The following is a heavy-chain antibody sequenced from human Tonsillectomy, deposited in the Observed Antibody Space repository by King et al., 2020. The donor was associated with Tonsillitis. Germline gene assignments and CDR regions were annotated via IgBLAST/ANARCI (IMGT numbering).Heavy chain of an antibody. J-gene: IGHJ3*02. CDR1: GFIFRNYA. V-gene: IGHV3-30-3*01. CDR2: ISYYGPYK. Sequence: VQLVESGGGVVQPGGSLRLSCAASGFIFRNYAMHWVRQSPGKGPEWVAFISYYGPYKYYADSVKGRFTISRDNSENTLYLQMNSLRNEDTAVYYCSTEGGTGNGADAFDIWGQGTMVTVSS. D-gene: IGHD3/OR15-3a*01. CDR3: STEGGTGNGADAFDI.